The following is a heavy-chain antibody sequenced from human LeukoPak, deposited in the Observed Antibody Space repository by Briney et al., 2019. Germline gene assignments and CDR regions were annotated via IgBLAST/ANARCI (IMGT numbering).Heavy chain of an antibody. CDR2: IIPILGIA. CDR3: AREGGIVGAMEAFDI. D-gene: IGHD1-26*01. J-gene: IGHJ3*02. Sequence: ASVKVSCKASGGTFSSYAISWVRQAPGQGLEWMGRIIPILGIANYAQKFQGRVTITADKSTSTAYMELSSLRSEDTAVYYCAREGGIVGAMEAFDIWGQGTMVTVSS. V-gene: IGHV1-69*04. CDR1: GGTFSSYA.